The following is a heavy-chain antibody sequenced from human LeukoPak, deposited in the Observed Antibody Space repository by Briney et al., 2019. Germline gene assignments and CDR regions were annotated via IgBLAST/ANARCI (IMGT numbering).Heavy chain of an antibody. CDR3: AKFMVRGVFDY. V-gene: IGHV3-23*01. CDR1: GFTFSSYA. J-gene: IGHJ4*02. D-gene: IGHD3-10*01. Sequence: GGSLRLSCAASGFTFSSYAMSWVRQAPGKGREWVSAISGSGGSTYYADSVKGRFTISRDNSKNTLYLQMHSLRAEDTAVYYCAKFMVRGVFDYWGQGPLVTVSS. CDR2: ISGSGGST.